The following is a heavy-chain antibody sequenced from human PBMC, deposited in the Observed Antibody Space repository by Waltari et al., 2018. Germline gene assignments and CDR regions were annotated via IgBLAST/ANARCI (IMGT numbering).Heavy chain of an antibody. CDR1: GYIFTGIY. V-gene: IGHV1-2*02. D-gene: IGHD2-2*01. CDR2: INPQSGET. Sequence: QVQLVQSGAEVRKPGASVKVSCKASGYIFTGIYINWVRQAPGQGFEWMGWINPQSGETNYAQKFRGRITMTRDTAITTAYIELSSLTSDDTAVYYCARGSSRVDFWGQGTLVTVSS. J-gene: IGHJ4*02. CDR3: ARGSSRVDF.